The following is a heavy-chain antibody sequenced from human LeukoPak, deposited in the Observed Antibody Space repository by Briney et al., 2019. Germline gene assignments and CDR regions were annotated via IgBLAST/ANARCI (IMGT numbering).Heavy chain of an antibody. D-gene: IGHD3-10*01. CDR1: GFTFSSYA. Sequence: PGGSLRLSCAASGFTFSSYAMHWVRQAPGKGLEGVAVISYDGSNKYYADSVKGRFTISRDNSKNTLYLQMNSLRAEDTAVYYCARARRADLRFGEAFRHSKAVRAFDIWGQGTMVTVSS. J-gene: IGHJ3*02. V-gene: IGHV3-30*04. CDR3: ARARRADLRFGEAFRHSKAVRAFDI. CDR2: ISYDGSNK.